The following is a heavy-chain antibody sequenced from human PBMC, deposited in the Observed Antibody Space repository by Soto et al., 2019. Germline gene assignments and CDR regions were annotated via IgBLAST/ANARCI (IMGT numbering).Heavy chain of an antibody. Sequence: VKVASNASGFPVTSSALQWGRQGRGQRLEWIGWIVVGSGNTNYAQKLQERVTITRDMSTSTAYMELSSLRSEDTAVYYCAAGLRYSDWLPNYYYGMGRWDQGTTVSVSS. CDR3: AAGLRYSDWLPNYYYGMGR. CDR1: GFPVTSSA. D-gene: IGHD3-9*01. J-gene: IGHJ6*02. V-gene: IGHV1-58*01. CDR2: IVVGSGNT.